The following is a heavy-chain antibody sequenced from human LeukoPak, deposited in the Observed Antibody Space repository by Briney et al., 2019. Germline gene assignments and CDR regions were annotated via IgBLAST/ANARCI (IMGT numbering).Heavy chain of an antibody. J-gene: IGHJ4*02. Sequence: ASVKVSCKASGYTFTSYGISWVRQAPGQGLEWMGWISAYNGNTNYAQKLQGRVTMTTDTSTSTAHMELRSLRSDDTAVYYCARVVAPYSSGWYYFDYWGQGTLVTVSS. CDR3: ARVVAPYSSGWYYFDY. CDR2: ISAYNGNT. V-gene: IGHV1-18*01. D-gene: IGHD6-19*01. CDR1: GYTFTSYG.